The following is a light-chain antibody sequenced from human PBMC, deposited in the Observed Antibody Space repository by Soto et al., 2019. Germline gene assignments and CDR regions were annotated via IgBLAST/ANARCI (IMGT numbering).Light chain of an antibody. Sequence: EIVITQSPATLSVSPGERATLSCRASQSVSSSSLAWYQQKPGQAPRLLIYDASSRATGIPDRFSGGGSGTDFTLTISRLEPEDFAVYYCQQFSSYPLTFGGGTKVDIK. V-gene: IGKV3-20*01. CDR2: DAS. J-gene: IGKJ4*01. CDR3: QQFSSYPLT. CDR1: QSVSSSS.